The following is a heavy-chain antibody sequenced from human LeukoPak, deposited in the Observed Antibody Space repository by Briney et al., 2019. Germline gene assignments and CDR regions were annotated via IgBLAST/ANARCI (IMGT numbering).Heavy chain of an antibody. CDR3: ARAWLSSSGTDAFDI. D-gene: IGHD3-22*01. CDR1: GGSISSYY. V-gene: IGHV4-59*01. CDR2: IYYSGST. Sequence: SETLSLTCTVSGGSISSYYWSWIRQPPGKGLEWIGYIYYSGSTSYNPSLKSRVTISVDTSKNQFSLKLSSVTAADTAVYYCARAWLSSSGTDAFDIWGQGTMVTVSS. J-gene: IGHJ3*02.